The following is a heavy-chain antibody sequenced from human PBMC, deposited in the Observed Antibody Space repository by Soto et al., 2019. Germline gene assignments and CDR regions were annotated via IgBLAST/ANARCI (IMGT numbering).Heavy chain of an antibody. V-gene: IGHV4-34*01. D-gene: IGHD2-15*01. J-gene: IGHJ4*02. CDR3: GRAEGYCSGCSCHSSPFDY. CDR1: GGSFSGYY. CDR2: INHSGST. Sequence: SETLSLTCAVYGGSFSGYYWSWIRQPPGKGLEWIGEINHSGSTNYNPSLKSRVTISVYTSKNQFSLKLSSVTAADTAVYYCGRAEGYCSGCSCHSSPFDYWGQGTLVTVS.